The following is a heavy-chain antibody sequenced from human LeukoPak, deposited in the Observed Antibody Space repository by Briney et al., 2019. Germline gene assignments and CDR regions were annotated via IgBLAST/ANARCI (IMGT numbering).Heavy chain of an antibody. CDR1: GFTFSSYG. CDR2: VGGRGHNT. J-gene: IGHJ4*02. D-gene: IGHD3-10*01. Sequence: GGSLRLSCAASGFTFSSYGMHWVRQAPGKGLEWVSAVGGRGHNTYYADSVRGRFTISRDNSKNTLYLQINSLRAEDTAVYYCARESYGSGNDYWGQGTLVTVSS. V-gene: IGHV3-23*01. CDR3: ARESYGSGNDY.